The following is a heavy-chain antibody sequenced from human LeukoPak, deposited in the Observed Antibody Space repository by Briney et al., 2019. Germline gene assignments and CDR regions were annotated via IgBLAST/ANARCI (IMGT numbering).Heavy chain of an antibody. D-gene: IGHD4-23*01. Sequence: SVKVSCKASGYTFTNYGISWVRQAPGQGLEWMGWISTHNGNTNYAQKLQGRVTMTTDTSTSTAYMELRSLRSDDTAMYYCARSTTVADFDYWGQGTLVTVS. CDR3: ARSTTVADFDY. CDR1: GYTFTNYG. J-gene: IGHJ4*02. CDR2: ISTHNGNT. V-gene: IGHV1-18*01.